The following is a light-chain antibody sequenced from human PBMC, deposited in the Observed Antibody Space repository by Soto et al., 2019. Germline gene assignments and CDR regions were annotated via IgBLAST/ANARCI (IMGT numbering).Light chain of an antibody. CDR2: DAS. J-gene: IGKJ1*01. CDR3: QHYNIFSRT. V-gene: IGKV1-5*01. CDR1: QSISNW. Sequence: DIQMTQSPSTLSASVGDRVSITCRASQSISNWLARYQQKPGKAPKLLIYDASSLESGVPSRFSGSGSGTEFTLTISSLQPEDFATYYCQHYNIFSRTFGQGTKVDIK.